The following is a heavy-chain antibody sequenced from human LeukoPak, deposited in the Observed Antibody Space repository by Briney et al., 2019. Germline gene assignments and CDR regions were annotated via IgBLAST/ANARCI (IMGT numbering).Heavy chain of an antibody. D-gene: IGHD6-19*01. V-gene: IGHV6-1*01. CDR3: ARVSRIAVTPYYFDS. CDR1: GDSVSSKSAA. CDR2: TYYRSKWYN. J-gene: IGHJ4*02. Sequence: SQTLSLTCAISGDSVSSKSAAWNWIRQSPSRGLEWLGRTYYRSKWYNDYAVSVKSQITSNPDTSKNQFSLQLNSVTPEDTAVYYCARVSRIAVTPYYFDSWGQGTLVTVSS.